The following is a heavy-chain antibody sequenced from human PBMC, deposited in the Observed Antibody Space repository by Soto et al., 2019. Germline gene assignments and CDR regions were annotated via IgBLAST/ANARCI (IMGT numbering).Heavy chain of an antibody. CDR1: GFTFSTYW. V-gene: IGHV3-74*01. Sequence: PGGSLRLACAASGFTFSTYWMHWVRQAPGKGLVWVSRINSDGSSTTYADSVKGRFTISRDNAKNTLYLQMNSLRAEDSAVYYCARVAGVKGDYLTWLDPWGGGT. D-gene: IGHD4-17*01. J-gene: IGHJ5*02. CDR3: ARVAGVKGDYLTWLDP. CDR2: INSDGSST.